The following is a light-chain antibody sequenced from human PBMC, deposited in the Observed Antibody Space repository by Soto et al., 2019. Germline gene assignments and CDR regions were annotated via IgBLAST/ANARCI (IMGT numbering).Light chain of an antibody. J-gene: IGKJ2*02. CDR3: QQSYSTPGT. CDR1: QSISTY. Sequence: DIQMTQSPSSLSASVGDRVTLTCRASQSISTYLNWYQQKPGKAPNLLIYAASSLPSGVPSRFSGSGSGTDFTLTISSLQPEDVATYYCQQSYSTPGTFGQGTKLEIK. V-gene: IGKV1-39*01. CDR2: AAS.